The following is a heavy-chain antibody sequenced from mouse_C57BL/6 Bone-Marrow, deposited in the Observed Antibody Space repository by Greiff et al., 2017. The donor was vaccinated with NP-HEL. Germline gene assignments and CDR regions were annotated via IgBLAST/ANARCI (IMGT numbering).Heavy chain of an antibody. J-gene: IGHJ3*01. CDR3: AREAYGSSAWFAY. D-gene: IGHD1-1*01. CDR1: GYTFTSYW. V-gene: IGHV1-72*01. Sequence: QVQLQQSGAELVKPGASVKLSCKASGYTFTSYWMHWVQQWPGRGLEWIGRIDLNSGGTKYNEKLKSKATLTVDKPSSTAYMQISSLTSEDAAVYDCAREAYGSSAWFAYWGQGTLVTVSA. CDR2: IDLNSGGT.